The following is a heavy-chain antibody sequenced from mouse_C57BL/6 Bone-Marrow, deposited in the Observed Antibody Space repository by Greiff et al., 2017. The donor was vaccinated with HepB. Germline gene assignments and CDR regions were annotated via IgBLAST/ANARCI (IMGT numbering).Heavy chain of an antibody. CDR2: IYPSDSET. Sequence: QVQLQQPGAELVRPGSSVKLSCKASGYTFTSYWMDWVKQRPGQGLEWIGNIYPSDSETHYNQKFKDKATLTVDKSSSTAYMQLSSLTSEDSAVYYCARSTSRYFDGWGTGTTVTVSS. V-gene: IGHV1-61*01. CDR3: ARSTSRYFDG. J-gene: IGHJ1*03. D-gene: IGHD1-1*01. CDR1: GYTFTSYW.